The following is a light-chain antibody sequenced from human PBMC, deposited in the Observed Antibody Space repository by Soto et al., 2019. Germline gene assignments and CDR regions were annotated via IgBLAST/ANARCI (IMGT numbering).Light chain of an antibody. CDR2: DAS. CDR3: RRHSNRRYT. V-gene: IGKV3-11*01. Sequence: EVVLTQSPATLSLSPGNRATLSCRASQSVSTYLAWYQQKPGQAPRLLIYDASNRATGIPARFSGSGSGTDFTLSISGPEAVAFEFCYCRRHSNRRYTFGQGTKLEI. CDR1: QSVSTY. J-gene: IGKJ2*01.